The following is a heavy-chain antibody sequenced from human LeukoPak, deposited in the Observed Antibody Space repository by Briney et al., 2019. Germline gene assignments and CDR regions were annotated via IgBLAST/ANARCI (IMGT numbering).Heavy chain of an antibody. D-gene: IGHD5-18*01. J-gene: IGHJ4*02. CDR1: GDSISSSNW. Sequence: SETLSLTCDVSGDSISSSNWWNWVRQPPGKGLEWIGGIYHSGSTNYNPSLKSRVTISVDKSKNQFSLRLTSVTAADTAVFYCARRRYNYGFDSWGQGTLVTVSA. CDR2: IYHSGST. V-gene: IGHV4-4*02. CDR3: ARRRYNYGFDS.